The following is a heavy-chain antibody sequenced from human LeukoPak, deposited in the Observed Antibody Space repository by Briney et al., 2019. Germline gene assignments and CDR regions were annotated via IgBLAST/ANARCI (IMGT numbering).Heavy chain of an antibody. J-gene: IGHJ4*02. CDR2: SSPYNGNT. Sequence: ASVKVSCRASGYPFTSYGINWVRQAPGQGPELMGWSSPYNGNTRYARKFHGRVTMTTDTSTSTAYMELTSLGFDDSAVYYCAREWRDCDGGCVTGHFDYWGQGTLVTVSS. CDR1: GYPFTSYG. CDR3: AREWRDCDGGCVTGHFDY. V-gene: IGHV1-18*01. D-gene: IGHD2-21*01.